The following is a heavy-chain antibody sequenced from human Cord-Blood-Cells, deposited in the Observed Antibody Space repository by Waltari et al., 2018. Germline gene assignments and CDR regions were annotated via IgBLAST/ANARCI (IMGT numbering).Heavy chain of an antibody. V-gene: IGHV1-18*01. Sequence: QVQLVQSGAEVKKPGASVKVSCKASGYTFTSYGISWVRQAPGQGLEWMGWISAYKGNTNQAQELQGRGTMTTGTSTSTAYIGVRRLRSDDTAVYYCARGGSTRGIAAACTGYDAFDILGQGTMVTVSS. CDR3: ARGGSTRGIAAACTGYDAFDI. CDR2: ISAYKGNT. CDR1: GYTFTSYG. D-gene: IGHD6-13*01. J-gene: IGHJ3*02.